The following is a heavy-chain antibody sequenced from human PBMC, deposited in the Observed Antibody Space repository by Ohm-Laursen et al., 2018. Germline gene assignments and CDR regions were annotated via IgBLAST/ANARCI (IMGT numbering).Heavy chain of an antibody. CDR2: MYYSGST. CDR3: AREYYYDSSGYVGY. V-gene: IGHV4-59*12. J-gene: IGHJ4*02. CDR1: GGSISTYY. Sequence: SETLSLTRTVSGGSISTYYWSWIRQPPGKGLEWIGYMYYSGSTNYNPSLKSRVSLSVDTSKNQFSLKLSSVTAADTAVYYCAREYYYDSSGYVGYWGQGTLVTVSS. D-gene: IGHD3-22*01.